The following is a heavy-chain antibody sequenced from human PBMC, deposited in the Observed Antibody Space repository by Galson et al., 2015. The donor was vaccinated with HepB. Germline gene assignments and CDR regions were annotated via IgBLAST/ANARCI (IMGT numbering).Heavy chain of an antibody. V-gene: IGHV3-30-3*01. J-gene: IGHJ4*02. CDR2: ISYDGSNK. CDR3: AREWRSIVVVPAANPDY. D-gene: IGHD2-2*01. CDR1: GFTFSSYA. Sequence: SLRLSCAASGFTFSSYAMHWVRQAPGKGLEWVAVISYDGSNKYYADSVKGRFTISRDNSKNTLYLQMNSLRAEDTAVYYCAREWRSIVVVPAANPDYWGQGTLVTVSS.